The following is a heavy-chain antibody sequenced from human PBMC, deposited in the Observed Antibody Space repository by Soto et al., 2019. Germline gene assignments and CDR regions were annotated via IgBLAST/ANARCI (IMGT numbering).Heavy chain of an antibody. CDR2: ISGSGGST. J-gene: IGHJ5*02. V-gene: IGHV3-23*01. D-gene: IGHD3-22*01. CDR1: GFTFSSYA. CDR3: AKDLWRSGSQYWFDP. Sequence: PGGSLRLSCAASGFTFSSYAMSWVRQAPGKGLEWVSAISGSGGSTYYADSVKGRFTISRDNSKNTLYLQMNSLRAEDTAVYYCAKDLWRSGSQYWFDPWGQGTLVTVSS.